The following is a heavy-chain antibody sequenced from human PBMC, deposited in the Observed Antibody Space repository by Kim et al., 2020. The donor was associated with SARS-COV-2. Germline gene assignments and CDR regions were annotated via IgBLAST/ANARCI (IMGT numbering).Heavy chain of an antibody. J-gene: IGHJ4*02. Sequence: GGSLRLSCAASGFTFSSYEMNWVRQAPGKGLEWVSYISSSGSTIYYADSVKGRFTISRDNAKNSLYLQMNSLRAEDTAVYYCARDSRLYDILTGYYFEKETAYDYWGQGTLVTVSS. V-gene: IGHV3-48*03. CDR2: ISSSGSTI. D-gene: IGHD3-9*01. CDR3: ARDSRLYDILTGYYFEKETAYDY. CDR1: GFTFSSYE.